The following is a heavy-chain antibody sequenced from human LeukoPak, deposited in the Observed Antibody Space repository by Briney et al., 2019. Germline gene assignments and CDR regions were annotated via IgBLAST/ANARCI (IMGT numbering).Heavy chain of an antibody. V-gene: IGHV4-31*03. D-gene: IGHD3-22*01. CDR3: ARDTYYYDSSGYPYYYGMDV. CDR2: IYYSGST. Sequence: ASETLSLTCTVSGGSISSGGYYWSWIRQHPGKGLEWIGYIYYSGSTYYNPSLKSRVTISVDTSKNQFSLKLSSVTAADTAVYYCARDTYYYDSSGYPYYYGMDVWGQGTTVTVSS. J-gene: IGHJ6*02. CDR1: GGSISSGGYY.